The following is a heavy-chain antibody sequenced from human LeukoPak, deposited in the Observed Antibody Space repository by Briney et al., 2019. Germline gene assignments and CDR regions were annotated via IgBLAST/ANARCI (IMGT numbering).Heavy chain of an antibody. J-gene: IGHJ4*02. CDR2: IKQDRSEK. Sequence: PGGSLRLSCAASGFTFSSYSMNWVRQAPGKGLELVANIKQDRSEKYYVDSVKGRFTISRDNAKNSLYLQMNSLRAEDTAVYYCAKTGDRLMKVNWGQGTLVTVSS. CDR3: AKTGDRLMKVN. V-gene: IGHV3-7*01. CDR1: GFTFSSYS. D-gene: IGHD7-27*01.